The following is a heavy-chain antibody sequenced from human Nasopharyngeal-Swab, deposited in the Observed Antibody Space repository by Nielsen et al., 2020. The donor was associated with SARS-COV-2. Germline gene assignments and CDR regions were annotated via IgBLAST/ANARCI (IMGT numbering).Heavy chain of an antibody. CDR2: TRNKANTYTT. Sequence: GESLKISCAASGFTFSDHYMDWVRQAQGKGLEWVGRTRNKANTYTTEYAASVEGRFTVSRDDSKNSLYLQMNSLNTEDTAVYFCARVFYGSVNSRWHFDLWGRGTLVTVSS. CDR3: ARVFYGSVNSRWHFDL. V-gene: IGHV3-72*01. D-gene: IGHD3-10*01. J-gene: IGHJ2*01. CDR1: GFTFSDHY.